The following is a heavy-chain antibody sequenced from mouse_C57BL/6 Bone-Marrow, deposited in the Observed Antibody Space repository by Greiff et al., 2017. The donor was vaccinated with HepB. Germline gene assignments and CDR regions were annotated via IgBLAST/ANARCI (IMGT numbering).Heavy chain of an antibody. V-gene: IGHV3-6*01. CDR1: GYSITSGYY. D-gene: IGHD2-4*01. Sequence: EVQLQQSGPGLVKPSQSLSLTCSVTGYSITSGYYWNWIRQFPGNKLEWMGYISYDGSNNYNPSLKNRISITRDPSKNQFFLKLNSVTTEDTATYYCARDDYDGAWFAYWGQGTLVTVSA. J-gene: IGHJ3*01. CDR2: ISYDGSN. CDR3: ARDDYDGAWFAY.